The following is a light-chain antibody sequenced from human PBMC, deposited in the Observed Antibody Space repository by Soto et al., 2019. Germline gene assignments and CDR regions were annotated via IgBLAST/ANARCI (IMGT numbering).Light chain of an antibody. J-gene: IGKJ1*01. CDR2: RSS. V-gene: IGKV1-5*03. CDR1: QSISSW. Sequence: DIQMTQSPSTLSASVGDRVTITCGASQSISSWLAWYQQKPGKAPKLLIYRSSTLESGVPSRFSGSGSGTEFTLTISSLQSEDFAVYYCQQYNNCPRTFGHGTKVDIK. CDR3: QQYNNCPRT.